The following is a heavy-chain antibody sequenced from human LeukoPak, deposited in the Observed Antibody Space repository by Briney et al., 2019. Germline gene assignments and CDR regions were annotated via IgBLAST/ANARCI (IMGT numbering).Heavy chain of an antibody. J-gene: IGHJ4*02. D-gene: IGHD3-22*01. CDR2: INAGNGNT. V-gene: IGHV1-3*01. CDR3: ASVVRGYYLFNY. Sequence: ASVKVSCKASGYTFTSYAMHRVRQAPGQRLEWMGWINAGNGNTKYSQKFQGRVTITRDTSASTAYMELSSLRSEDTAVYYCASVVRGYYLFNYWGQGTLVTVSS. CDR1: GYTFTSYA.